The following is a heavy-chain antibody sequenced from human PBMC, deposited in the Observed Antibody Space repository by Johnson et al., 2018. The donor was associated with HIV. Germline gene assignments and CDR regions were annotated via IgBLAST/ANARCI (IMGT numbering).Heavy chain of an antibody. Sequence: QVQLVESGGGVVQPGRSLRLSCAASGFTFSSYAMHWVRQAPGKGLEWVAVISYDGSNKYYADSVKGRFTIPRATSKHTLYLHMNSLRTEDTAIYYCARVGVSGYDLAAFDIWGRGTMVTVSS. V-gene: IGHV3-30-3*01. CDR1: GFTFSSYA. CDR3: ARVGVSGYDLAAFDI. D-gene: IGHD5-12*01. J-gene: IGHJ3*02. CDR2: ISYDGSNK.